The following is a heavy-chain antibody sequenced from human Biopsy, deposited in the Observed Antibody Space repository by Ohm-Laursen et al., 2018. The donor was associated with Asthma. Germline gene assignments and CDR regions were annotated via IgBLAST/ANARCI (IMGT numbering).Heavy chain of an antibody. CDR3: ASQSSGPDFWSGYYYFDY. J-gene: IGHJ4*02. CDR1: GFTFSSYG. Sequence: SLRLSCAAFGFTFSSYGMHWVRQAPGKGLEWVAVISYDGSNKYYADSVKGRFTISGDNSKNTLYLQMNSLRAEDTAVYYCASQSSGPDFWSGYYYFDYWGQGTLVTVSS. V-gene: IGHV3-30*03. D-gene: IGHD3-3*01. CDR2: ISYDGSNK.